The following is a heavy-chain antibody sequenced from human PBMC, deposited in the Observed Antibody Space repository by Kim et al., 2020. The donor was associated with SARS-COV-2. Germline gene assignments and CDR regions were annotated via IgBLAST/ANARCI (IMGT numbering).Heavy chain of an antibody. CDR1: GFTFSSYA. CDR2: IWYDGSNK. D-gene: IGHD3-10*01. Sequence: GGSLRLSCAASGFTFSSYAMHWVRQAPGKGLEWVAVIWYDGSNKYYADSVKGRFTISRDNSKNTLYLQMNSLRAEDTAVYYCAKEPLTLYGSGSYYKYWGQGTLVTVSS. J-gene: IGHJ4*02. CDR3: AKEPLTLYGSGSYYKY. V-gene: IGHV3-33*06.